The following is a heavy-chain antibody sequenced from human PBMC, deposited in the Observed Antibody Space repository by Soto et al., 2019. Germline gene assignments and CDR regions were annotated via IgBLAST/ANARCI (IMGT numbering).Heavy chain of an antibody. CDR1: GGSISSYY. V-gene: IGHV4-59*01. CDR3: ARSLTGSYYATDY. CDR2: IYYSGST. J-gene: IGHJ4*02. Sequence: QVQLQESGPGLVKPSETLSLTCTVSGGSISSYYWSWIRQPPGKGLEWIGYIYYSGSTKYNPSRKSRVTISVDTSRNQVSLKLSSVTAADTAVYYCARSLTGSYYATDYWGQGTLVTVSS. D-gene: IGHD3-10*01.